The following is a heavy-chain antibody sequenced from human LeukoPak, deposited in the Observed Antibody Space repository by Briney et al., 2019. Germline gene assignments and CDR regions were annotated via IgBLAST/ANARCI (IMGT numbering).Heavy chain of an antibody. J-gene: IGHJ4*02. CDR2: IVVGSGNT. V-gene: IGHV1-58*01. D-gene: IGHD6-13*01. CDR3: AARAAAGAPYYFDY. Sequence: ASVKVSCKASGFTFTSSAVQWVRQARGQRLEWIGWIVVGSGNTNYAQKFQEGVTITRDMSTSTAYMELSSLRSEDTAVYYCAARAAAGAPYYFDYWGQGTLVTVSS. CDR1: GFTFTSSA.